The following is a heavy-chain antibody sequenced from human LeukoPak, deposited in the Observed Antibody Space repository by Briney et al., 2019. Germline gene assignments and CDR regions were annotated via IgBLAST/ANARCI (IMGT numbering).Heavy chain of an antibody. V-gene: IGHV3-7*01. D-gene: IGHD1-26*01. Sequence: AGGSLRLSCAASGFTLSSYWMSWVRQAPGKGLEWVANIRQDGSEKYYVDSVKGRFTISRDNAKNSLYLQMNSLRAEYTAVYYCARVPKRGSFWDYWGQGTLVTVSS. J-gene: IGHJ4*02. CDR2: IRQDGSEK. CDR3: ARVPKRGSFWDY. CDR1: GFTLSSYW.